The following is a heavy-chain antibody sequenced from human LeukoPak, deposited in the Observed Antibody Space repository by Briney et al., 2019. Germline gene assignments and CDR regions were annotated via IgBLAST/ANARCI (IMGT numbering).Heavy chain of an antibody. CDR1: EFTFNNYA. Sequence: GGSLRLSCAASEFTFNNYAVSWVRQAPGQGLEWVSTISGRGGITYYADSVKGRFTISRDNSKNTVFLQMNSLGVDDTAVYYCAKALRETHRPVYSYYYMDVWGKGTTVTVSS. CDR2: ISGRGGIT. D-gene: IGHD2-21*01. V-gene: IGHV3-23*01. CDR3: AKALRETHRPVYSYYYMDV. J-gene: IGHJ6*03.